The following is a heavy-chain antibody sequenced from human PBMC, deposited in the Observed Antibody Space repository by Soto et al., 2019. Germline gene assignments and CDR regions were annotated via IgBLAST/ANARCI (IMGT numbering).Heavy chain of an antibody. CDR3: ARGGGMDV. Sequence: SETLSLTCAVYGGSFSGYYWSWIRQPPGKGLEWIGEINHSGSTNYNPSLKSRVTISVDTSKNQFSLKLSSVTAADTAVYYCARGGGMDVWGPGATVTVYS. CDR1: GGSFSGYY. J-gene: IGHJ6*02. CDR2: INHSGST. V-gene: IGHV4-34*01.